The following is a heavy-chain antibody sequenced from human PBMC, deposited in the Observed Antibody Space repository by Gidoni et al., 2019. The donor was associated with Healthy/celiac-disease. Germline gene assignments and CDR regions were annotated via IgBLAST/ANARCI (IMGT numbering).Heavy chain of an antibody. Sequence: PGKGLEYVSAISSKGGSIYYADSVKGRFTISRDNSKNTLYLQMSSLRAEDTAVYYCVKDPYNWNNWGQGTLVTVSS. CDR2: ISSKGGSI. V-gene: IGHV3-64D*06. CDR3: VKDPYNWNN. D-gene: IGHD1-20*01. J-gene: IGHJ4*02.